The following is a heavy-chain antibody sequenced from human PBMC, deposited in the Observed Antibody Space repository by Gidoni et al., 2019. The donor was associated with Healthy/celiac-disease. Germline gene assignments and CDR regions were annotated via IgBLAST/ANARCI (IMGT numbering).Heavy chain of an antibody. J-gene: IGHJ4*02. V-gene: IGHV1-69*01. D-gene: IGHD6-19*01. CDR1: VGTFSSYA. CDR3: ARGIAVAGTFSLAYTIDY. CDR2: IIPIFGTA. Sequence: QVQLVQSGAEVKKPGSSVKVSCKASVGTFSSYAISWVRQAPGQGLEWMGGIIPIFGTANYAQKFQGRVTITADESTSTAYMELSSLRSEDTAVYYCARGIAVAGTFSLAYTIDYWGQGTLVTVSS.